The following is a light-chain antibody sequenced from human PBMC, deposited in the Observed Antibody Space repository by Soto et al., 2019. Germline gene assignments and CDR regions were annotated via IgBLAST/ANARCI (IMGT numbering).Light chain of an antibody. CDR1: RSIGTY. J-gene: IGKJ4*01. Sequence: EIVLTQSPATVSLSPGERATLSCRASRSIGTYLAWYQQKPGQAPRLLIYDSSNSATGVPARFSVSGSGTDLTLTINSLEPEDFAIYYCQRQVNWPPLTFGGGTRVDI. CDR2: DSS. V-gene: IGKV3-11*01. CDR3: QRQVNWPPLT.